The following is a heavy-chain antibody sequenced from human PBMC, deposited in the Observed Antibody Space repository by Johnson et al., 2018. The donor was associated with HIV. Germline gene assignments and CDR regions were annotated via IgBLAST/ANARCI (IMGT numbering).Heavy chain of an antibody. D-gene: IGHD5-18*01. CDR1: GFTFSSYW. CDR3: AREAPQPSDAYDI. Sequence: VQLVESGGGLVQPGGSLRLSCAASGFTFSSYWMSWVRQAPGKGLEWVANIKQDGSEKYYVDSVKGRFTISRDNAKNSLYMQMNSLTAEDTAVYYCAREAPQPSDAYDIWGQGTMVSVSS. V-gene: IGHV3-7*01. J-gene: IGHJ3*02. CDR2: IKQDGSEK.